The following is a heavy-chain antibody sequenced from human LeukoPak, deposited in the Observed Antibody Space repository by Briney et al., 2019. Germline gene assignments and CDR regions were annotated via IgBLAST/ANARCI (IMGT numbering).Heavy chain of an antibody. V-gene: IGHV3-20*04. CDR1: GFTFDDYG. Sequence: PGGSLRLSCAASGFTFDDYGMSWVRHAPGKGLEWVSGINWNGGSTGYADSVKGRFTISRDNAKNSPYLQMNSLRAEDTALYYCARDHYDFWSGYHDYWGQGTLVTVSS. CDR3: ARDHYDFWSGYHDY. J-gene: IGHJ4*01. D-gene: IGHD3-3*01. CDR2: INWNGGST.